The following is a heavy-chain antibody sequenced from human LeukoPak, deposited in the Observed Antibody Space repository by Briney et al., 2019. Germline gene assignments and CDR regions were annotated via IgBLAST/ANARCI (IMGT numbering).Heavy chain of an antibody. J-gene: IGHJ4*02. D-gene: IGHD3/OR15-3a*01. Sequence: GGSLRLSCAASGFTFSSYAMTWVRQAPGKGLEWVSAISGSGDSTFYADSVKGRFTISRDNSKNTLFLQMNSLGAADTAVYYCAKDYNFWAGYFTDYWGQGTLVTVSS. CDR2: ISGSGDST. CDR1: GFTFSSYA. CDR3: AKDYNFWAGYFTDY. V-gene: IGHV3-23*01.